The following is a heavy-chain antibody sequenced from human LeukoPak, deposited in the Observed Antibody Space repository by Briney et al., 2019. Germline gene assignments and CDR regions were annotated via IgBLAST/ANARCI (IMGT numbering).Heavy chain of an antibody. CDR1: GGSFSGYY. CDR3: ARGDSSGWYGWAFDY. J-gene: IGHJ4*02. D-gene: IGHD6-19*01. Sequence: SETLSLTCAVYGGSFSGYYWSWIRQPPGKGLEWIGEINHSGSTNYNPSLKSRATISVDTSKNQFSLKLSSVTAADTAVYYCARGDSSGWYGWAFDYWGQGTLVTVSS. V-gene: IGHV4-34*01. CDR2: INHSGST.